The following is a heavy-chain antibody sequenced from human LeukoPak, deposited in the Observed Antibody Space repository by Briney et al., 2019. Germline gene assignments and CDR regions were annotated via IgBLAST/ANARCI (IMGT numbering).Heavy chain of an antibody. J-gene: IGHJ6*04. CDR2: ISGGGATT. Sequence: GGSLRLSCAVSGLTFNNYAMSWVRQAPGKGLEWLSSISGGGATTYYADSVKGRFTISRDNAKNSLYLQMNSLRAEDTAVYYCAELGITMIGGVWGKGTTVTISS. CDR3: AELGITMIGGV. D-gene: IGHD3-10*02. CDR1: GLTFNNYA. V-gene: IGHV3-23*01.